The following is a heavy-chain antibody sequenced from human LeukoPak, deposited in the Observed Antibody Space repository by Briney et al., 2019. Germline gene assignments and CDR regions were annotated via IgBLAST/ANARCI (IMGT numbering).Heavy chain of an antibody. CDR3: ARGYGDDY. CDR1: GYTFPIYG. J-gene: IGHJ4*02. V-gene: IGHV1-18*01. D-gene: IGHD3-16*01. CDR2: ISPYTGNT. Sequence: ASVKVSCKASGYTFPIYGFHWARQDPGQGFEWMGWISPYTGNTDYAQNFQGRVTMTTDTSASTAYMELRSLRSDDTAIYYCARGYGDDYWGQGTLLTVSS.